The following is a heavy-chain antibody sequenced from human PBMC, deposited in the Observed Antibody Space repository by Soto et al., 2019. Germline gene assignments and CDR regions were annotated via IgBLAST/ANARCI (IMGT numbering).Heavy chain of an antibody. V-gene: IGHV1-46*01. D-gene: IGHD6-13*01. CDR3: ARDSPHPRRIAEAGTGLDT. CDR1: GYTFTSYY. J-gene: IGHJ5*02. Sequence: ASVKVSCKASGYTFTSYYMHWVRQAPGQGLEWMGIINPSGGSTSYAQKFQGRVTMTRDTSTSTVYMELSSLRSEDTAVYYCARDSPHPRRIAEAGTGLDTWGQGTQVTVSS. CDR2: INPSGGST.